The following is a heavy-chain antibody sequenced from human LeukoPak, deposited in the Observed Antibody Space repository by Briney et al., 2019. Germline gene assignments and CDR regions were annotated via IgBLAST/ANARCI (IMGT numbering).Heavy chain of an antibody. CDR3: AKDTGLAYSSSWYPLDY. Sequence: GGSLRLSCAASGFTFDDYAMHWVRQAPGKGLEWVSGISWNSGSIGYADSVKGRFTISRDNAKNSLYLQMNSLRAEDTALYYCAKDTGLAYSSSWYPLDYWGQGTLVTVSS. J-gene: IGHJ4*02. CDR2: ISWNSGSI. V-gene: IGHV3-9*01. CDR1: GFTFDDYA. D-gene: IGHD6-13*01.